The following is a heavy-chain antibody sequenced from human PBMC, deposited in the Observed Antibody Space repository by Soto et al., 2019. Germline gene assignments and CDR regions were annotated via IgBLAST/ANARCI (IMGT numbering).Heavy chain of an antibody. CDR1: GFTFSSYW. D-gene: IGHD2-8*02. V-gene: IGHV3-74*01. Sequence: GGSLRLSCAASGFTFSSYWMHWVRQAPGKGLVWVSRINSDGSSTSYADSVKGRFTISRDNAKNTLYLQMNSLRAEDTAVYYCARGGVWFADYYYYYMDVWGKGTTVTVS. J-gene: IGHJ6*03. CDR3: ARGGVWFADYYYYYMDV. CDR2: INSDGSST.